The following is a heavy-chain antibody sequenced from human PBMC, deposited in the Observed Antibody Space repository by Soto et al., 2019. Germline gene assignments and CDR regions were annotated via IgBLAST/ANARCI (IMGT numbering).Heavy chain of an antibody. V-gene: IGHV3-23*01. J-gene: IGHJ4*02. CDR1: GFTFSSYA. D-gene: IGHD3-9*01. Sequence: PGGSLRLSCAASGFTFSSYAMSWVRQAPGKGLEWVSAISGSGGSTYYADSVKGRFTISRDNSKNTLYLQMNSLRAEDTAVYYCAKLKGGGTDILTGYYFGYWGQGTLVTV. CDR2: ISGSGGST. CDR3: AKLKGGGTDILTGYYFGY.